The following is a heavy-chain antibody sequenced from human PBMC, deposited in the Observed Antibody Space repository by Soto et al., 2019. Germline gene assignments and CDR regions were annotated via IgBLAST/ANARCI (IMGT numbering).Heavy chain of an antibody. J-gene: IGHJ4*02. V-gene: IGHV3-30*18. Sequence: PGGSLSLSCAASGFTFNIYGMHWVRQAPDKGLEWVALISYYGSNQYYSDSLKGRFTISRENSKNTLFLQMNSLRADDTAVYYCAKDQASGQGSFDSWGQGTLVTVS. CDR2: ISYYGSNQ. CDR1: GFTFNIYG. CDR3: AKDQASGQGSFDS.